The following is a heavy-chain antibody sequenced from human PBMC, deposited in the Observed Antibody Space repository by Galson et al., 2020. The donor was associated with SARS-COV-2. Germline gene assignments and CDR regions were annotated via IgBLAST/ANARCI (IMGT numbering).Heavy chain of an antibody. J-gene: IGHJ4*02. V-gene: IGHV3-30*04. Sequence: GGSLRLSCAASGFTFTDYALHWVRQAPGKGLEWVAVISYDGTNKYYADSVKGRFIISRDNSKNTLYVQMNSLRVEDTAVYYCARARDYDILSSAFDDWGQGTLVTVSS. D-gene: IGHD3-9*01. CDR1: GFTFTDYA. CDR2: ISYDGTNK. CDR3: ARARDYDILSSAFDD.